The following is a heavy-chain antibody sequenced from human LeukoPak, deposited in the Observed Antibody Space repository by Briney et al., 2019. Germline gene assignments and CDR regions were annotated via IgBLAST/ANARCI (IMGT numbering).Heavy chain of an antibody. J-gene: IGHJ5*02. D-gene: IGHD2-15*01. V-gene: IGHV4-39*07. CDR3: ARDIRGYCSGGSCRNWFDP. CDR1: GGSISSSSYY. CDR2: IYYSGST. Sequence: SETLSLTCTVSGGSISSSSYYWGWIRQPPGKGLEWIGSIYYSGSTYYNPSLKSRVTISVDTSKNQFSLKLSSVTAADTAVYYCARDIRGYCSGGSCRNWFDPWGQGTLVTVSS.